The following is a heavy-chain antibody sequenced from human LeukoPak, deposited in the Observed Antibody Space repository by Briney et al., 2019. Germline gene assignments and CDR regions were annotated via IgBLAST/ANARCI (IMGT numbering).Heavy chain of an antibody. CDR1: GFTFSSSA. Sequence: GGSVRLSCAASGFTFSSSAMSWVRQAPGKGLEWVSAVSNNGGYTYYADSVQGRFTISRDNSKSTLCLQMNSLRAEDTAVYYCAKQLGYCSDGSCYFPYWGQGTLVTVSS. CDR3: AKQLGYCSDGSCYFPY. CDR2: VSNNGGYT. J-gene: IGHJ4*02. V-gene: IGHV3-23*01. D-gene: IGHD2-15*01.